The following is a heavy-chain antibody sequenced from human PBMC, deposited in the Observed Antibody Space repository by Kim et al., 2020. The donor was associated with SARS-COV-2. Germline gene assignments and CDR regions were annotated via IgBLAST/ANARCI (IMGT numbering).Heavy chain of an antibody. CDR1: GYTFTSYA. D-gene: IGHD5-12*01. CDR3: AREGGYDYAFDY. Sequence: ASVKVSCKASGYTFTSYAMHWVRQAPGQRLEWMGWINAGNGNTKYSQKFQGRVTITRDTSASTAYMGLSSLRSEDTAVYYCAREGGYDYAFDYWGQGTLVTVSS. CDR2: INAGNGNT. J-gene: IGHJ4*02. V-gene: IGHV1-3*01.